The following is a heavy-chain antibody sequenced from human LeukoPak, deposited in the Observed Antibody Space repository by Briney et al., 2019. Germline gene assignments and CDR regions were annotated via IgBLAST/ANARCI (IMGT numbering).Heavy chain of an antibody. D-gene: IGHD1-26*01. CDR3: ARIIVGATLHDAFFV. V-gene: IGHV4-4*07. J-gene: IGHJ3*01. CDR2: IYTSGST. CDR1: GGSISSYY. Sequence: PSETLSLTCTVSGGSISSYYWSWIRQPAGKGLEWIGRIYTSGSTNYNPSLKSRVTMSVDTSKNQFSLKLSSVTAADTAVYYCARIIVGATLHDAFFVWGQGTMVTVSS.